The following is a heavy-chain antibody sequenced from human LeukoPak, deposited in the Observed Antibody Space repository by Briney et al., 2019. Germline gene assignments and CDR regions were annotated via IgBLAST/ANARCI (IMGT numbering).Heavy chain of an antibody. CDR3: ARDRVYSSGWCDY. Sequence: PGGSLRLSCAASGFTFSSYAMHWVRQAPGKGLEWVAVISYDGSNKYYADSVKGRFTISRDNSKNTLYLQMNSLRAEDTAVYCCARDRVYSSGWCDYWGQGTLVTVSS. V-gene: IGHV3-30-3*01. J-gene: IGHJ4*02. CDR2: ISYDGSNK. D-gene: IGHD6-13*01. CDR1: GFTFSSYA.